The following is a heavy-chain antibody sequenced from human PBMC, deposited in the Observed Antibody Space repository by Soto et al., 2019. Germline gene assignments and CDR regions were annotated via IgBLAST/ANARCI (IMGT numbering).Heavy chain of an antibody. D-gene: IGHD7-27*01. Sequence: GGSLRLSCAASGFTFSSYAMSWVRQAPGKGLEWVSAISGSGGSTYYADSLKGRFTISRDNSKNTLYLQMNSLRAEDTAVYYCAKTGDGDYYYYSMDVWGKGTTVTVSS. V-gene: IGHV3-23*01. CDR1: GFTFSSYA. CDR3: AKTGDGDYYYYSMDV. J-gene: IGHJ6*03. CDR2: ISGSGGST.